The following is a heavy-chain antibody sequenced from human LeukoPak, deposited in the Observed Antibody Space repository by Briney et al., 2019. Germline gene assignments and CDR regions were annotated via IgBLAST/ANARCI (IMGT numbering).Heavy chain of an antibody. CDR3: ARDREMSIAVAGGDY. CDR2: ISAYNGNT. D-gene: IGHD6-19*01. J-gene: IGHJ4*02. CDR1: GYTFTTHG. V-gene: IGHV1-18*01. Sequence: ASVKVSCKGSGYTFTTHGISWVRQAPGQGLEWMGWISAYNGNTNYEQKLQGRVSMTTDTSTNTAYMELSSLTSDDTAMYYCARDREMSIAVAGGDYWVQGTPVIVSS.